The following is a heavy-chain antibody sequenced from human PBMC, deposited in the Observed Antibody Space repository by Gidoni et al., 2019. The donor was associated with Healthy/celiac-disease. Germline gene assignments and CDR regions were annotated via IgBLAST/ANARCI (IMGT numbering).Heavy chain of an antibody. Sequence: QVQLVQSGAEVKKPGSSVKVSCKASGGTFSSYVISGVRQAPGQGLEWMGGITPIFGTAHYAQKFQGRVTITADESTSTAYMELSSLRSEDTAVYYCASKVAVATPFNWFFDLWGRGTLVTVSP. D-gene: IGHD6-19*01. CDR3: ASKVAVATPFNWFFDL. CDR1: GGTFSSYV. V-gene: IGHV1-69*01. CDR2: ITPIFGTA. J-gene: IGHJ2*01.